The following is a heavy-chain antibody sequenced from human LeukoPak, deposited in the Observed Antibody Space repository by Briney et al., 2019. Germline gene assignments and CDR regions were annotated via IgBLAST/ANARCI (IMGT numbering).Heavy chain of an antibody. J-gene: IGHJ4*02. Sequence: GGSLRLSCAASGFTFSSYATSWVRQAPGKGLEWVSAISGSGRSAYFAGSVEGRFTISRDNSKNTLYLQMNSLRAEDTAVYFCAKLDYYDTHWGQGTLVTVSS. D-gene: IGHD3-22*01. CDR3: AKLDYYDTH. CDR2: ISGSGRSA. V-gene: IGHV3-23*01. CDR1: GFTFSSYA.